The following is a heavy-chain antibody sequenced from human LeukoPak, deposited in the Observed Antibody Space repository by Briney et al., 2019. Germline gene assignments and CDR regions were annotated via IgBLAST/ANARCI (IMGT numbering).Heavy chain of an antibody. V-gene: IGHV3-7*01. CDR1: GFTFSSYW. Sequence: GGSLRLSCAASGFTFSSYWMNWVRQAPGKGLEWVANIKGDGSEKNYVDSVKGRFSISRDNAKNSLYLQMDSLRAEDTAVYYCAKEGAYPIITYDSWGQGALVTVSS. CDR3: AKEGAYPIITYDS. D-gene: IGHD3-10*01. CDR2: IKGDGSEK. J-gene: IGHJ5*01.